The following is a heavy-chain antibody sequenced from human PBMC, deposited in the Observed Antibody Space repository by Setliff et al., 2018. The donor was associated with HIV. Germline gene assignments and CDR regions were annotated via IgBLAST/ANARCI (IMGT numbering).Heavy chain of an antibody. D-gene: IGHD4-17*01. CDR2: IHHTGHI. V-gene: IGHV4-34*01. CDR1: GASFTDYY. CDR3: ARFDVTPMTTRDY. J-gene: IGHJ4*02. Sequence: PSETLSLTCAFYGASFTDYYWNWIRQPPGKGLEWIGEIHHTGHINYNPSFKSRVTMSLDMSTNQSSLKMASMTAADSAVYYCARFDVTPMTTRDYWGQGTQVTASS.